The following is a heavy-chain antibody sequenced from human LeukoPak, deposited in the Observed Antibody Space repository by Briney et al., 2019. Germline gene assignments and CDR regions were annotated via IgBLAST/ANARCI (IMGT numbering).Heavy chain of an antibody. CDR2: NYPGDSDT. CDR3: ARSWVAGYGTVLDY. D-gene: IGHD6-19*01. CDR1: GYSFTSYW. Sequence: GESLKISCKGSGYSFTSYWIGWVRQMPGKGLEWMGINYPGDSDTRYSPSFQGQVTISVDKSISTAYLLWSSLKASDTAMYYCARSWVAGYGTVLDYWGQGSLVSVCS. J-gene: IGHJ4*02. V-gene: IGHV5-51*01.